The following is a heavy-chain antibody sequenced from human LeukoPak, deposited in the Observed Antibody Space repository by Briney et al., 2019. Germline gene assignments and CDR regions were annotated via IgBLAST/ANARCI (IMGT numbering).Heavy chain of an antibody. V-gene: IGHV4-34*01. CDR2: IENTRET. Sequence: SETLSLTCAVSGGSFDEYYWTWIRQSLGKGLEWIGRIENTRETNYNLSLKSRATILIDTSKSQVSLRLRSVTAADTAVYYCWLLSPAGDYWGQGSLLTVSS. CDR1: GGSFDEYY. J-gene: IGHJ4*02. CDR3: WLLSPAGDY. D-gene: IGHD3-22*01.